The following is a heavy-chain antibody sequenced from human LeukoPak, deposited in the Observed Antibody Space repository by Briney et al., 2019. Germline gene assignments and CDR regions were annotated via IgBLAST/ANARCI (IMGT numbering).Heavy chain of an antibody. J-gene: IGHJ6*02. V-gene: IGHV4-59*10. CDR2: IYTSGST. D-gene: IGHD2-2*01. CDR1: GFSISYYY. Sequence: SETLSFTCSGYGFSISYYYWSWIRQPAGKGLEWFSNIYTSGSTNYNPSLKSRVTMSVDTSKNQFSLKLSSVTAADTAVYYCARDLGYCSSTSCYYYYGMDVWGQGTTVTVSS. CDR3: ARDLGYCSSTSCYYYYGMDV.